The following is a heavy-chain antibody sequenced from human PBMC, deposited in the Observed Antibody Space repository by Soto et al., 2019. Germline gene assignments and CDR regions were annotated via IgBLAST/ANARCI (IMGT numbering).Heavy chain of an antibody. V-gene: IGHV3-23*01. D-gene: IGHD3-3*01. CDR2: ISGSGGST. CDR1: GFTFSSYA. CDR3: AKSNDFWSGYYQHYYYYGMDV. Sequence: GGSLRLSCAASGFTFSSYAMSWVRQAPGKGLEWVSAISGSGGSTYYADSVKGRFTISRDNSKNTRYLQMNSLRAEDTAVYYCAKSNDFWSGYYQHYYYYGMDVWGQGTTVTVSS. J-gene: IGHJ6*02.